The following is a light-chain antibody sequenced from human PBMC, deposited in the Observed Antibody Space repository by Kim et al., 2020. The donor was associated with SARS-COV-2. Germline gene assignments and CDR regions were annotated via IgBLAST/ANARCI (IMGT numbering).Light chain of an antibody. CDR1: NIGSKR. CDR3: QVWDSSSVV. V-gene: IGLV3-21*04. CDR2: YDI. Sequence: PEKTARFTLGGKNIGSKRVHWIQQKPGQAPVLVIYYDIDRPSGIPERFSGSNSGNTATLTISRVEAGDEADYYCQVWDSSSVVFGGGTQLTVL. J-gene: IGLJ2*01.